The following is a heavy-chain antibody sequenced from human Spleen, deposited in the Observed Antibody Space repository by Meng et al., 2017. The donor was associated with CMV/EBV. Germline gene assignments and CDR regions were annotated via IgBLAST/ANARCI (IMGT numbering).Heavy chain of an antibody. Sequence: SETLSLTCTVSGGSISNVDYYWTWVRQPPGKGLAWIGYIDYSGTTYSNPSLKSRVSISVDTSKKQFSLKLSSVTAADTAVYICARDQGDGLDFWGQGTTVTVSS. CDR1: GGSISNVDYY. CDR3: ARDQGDGLDF. J-gene: IGHJ6*02. CDR2: IDYSGTT. V-gene: IGHV4-30-4*01.